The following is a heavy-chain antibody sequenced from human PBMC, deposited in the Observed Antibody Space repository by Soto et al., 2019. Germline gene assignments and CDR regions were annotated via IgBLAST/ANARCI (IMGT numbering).Heavy chain of an antibody. Sequence: QVQLVQSGAEVTEPGASVKISCKASGYTFASYHMHWVRQAPGQGLEWMGKINPDTGGAGYAQNFQGRVAVTRDTSATTVYRELSGLSSEATAVYFCATEVDPRLYAATVFDSWCQGTRVSVSS. D-gene: IGHD5-12*01. CDR3: ATEVDPRLYAATVFDS. CDR2: INPDTGGA. J-gene: IGHJ4*02. V-gene: IGHV1-46*01. CDR1: GYTFASYH.